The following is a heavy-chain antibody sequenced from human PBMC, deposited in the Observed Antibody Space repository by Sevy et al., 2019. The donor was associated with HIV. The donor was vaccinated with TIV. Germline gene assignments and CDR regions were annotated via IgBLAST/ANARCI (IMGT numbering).Heavy chain of an antibody. J-gene: IGHJ4*02. CDR3: AREGCTQPHDY. CDR2: FSFGCGRI. V-gene: IGHV3-23*01. CDR1: GFTFAKYS. Sequence: GGSLRLSCAASGFTFAKYSMSWLRQAPGKGLEWVSSFSFGCGRINYADSVKGRFTISSDDSKNTLYLQMNSLRAEDTATYFCAREGCTQPHDYWGQGTLVTVSS.